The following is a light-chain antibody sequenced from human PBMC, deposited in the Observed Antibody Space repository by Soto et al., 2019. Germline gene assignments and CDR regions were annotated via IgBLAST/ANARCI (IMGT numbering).Light chain of an antibody. CDR2: DTS. CDR1: QGIGDT. CDR3: QQYESSPRT. Sequence: EVVMRHSQATLSVSPGECATLSSRASQGIGDTLAWYQHKPGQTPRLLIYDTSTRATGVPTRFSGSRSGAEFTLTINSLQSEDFAVYYCQQYESSPRTFGQGTKVDIK. J-gene: IGKJ1*01. V-gene: IGKV3-15*01.